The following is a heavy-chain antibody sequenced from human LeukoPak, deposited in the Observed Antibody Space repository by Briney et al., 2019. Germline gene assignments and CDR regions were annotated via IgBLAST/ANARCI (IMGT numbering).Heavy chain of an antibody. Sequence: PSETLSLTCTVSGGSISSSSYYWGWIRQPPGKGLEWIGSIYYSGSTYYNPSLKSRVTISVDTSKNQFSLKLSSVTAADTAVYYCARGAYYYGSGNLYFDYWGQGTLVTVSS. CDR3: ARGAYYYGSGNLYFDY. D-gene: IGHD3-10*01. J-gene: IGHJ4*02. CDR2: IYYSGST. V-gene: IGHV4-39*07. CDR1: GGSISSSSYY.